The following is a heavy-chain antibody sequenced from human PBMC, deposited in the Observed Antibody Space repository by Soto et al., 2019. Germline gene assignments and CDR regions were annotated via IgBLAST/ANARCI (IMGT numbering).Heavy chain of an antibody. CDR2: ISGSGGST. CDR1: GFTFSSYA. Sequence: EVQLLESGGGLVQPGGALRLSCAASGFTFSSYAMSWVRQAPGKWREWVSAISGSGGSTYYADSVKGRFTIYRDNSKNTLYLQMNSLRAEDTAVYYCAKLVGRIVGAIYYYYYGMDVWGQGTTVTVSS. J-gene: IGHJ6*02. V-gene: IGHV3-23*01. CDR3: AKLVGRIVGAIYYYYYGMDV. D-gene: IGHD1-26*01.